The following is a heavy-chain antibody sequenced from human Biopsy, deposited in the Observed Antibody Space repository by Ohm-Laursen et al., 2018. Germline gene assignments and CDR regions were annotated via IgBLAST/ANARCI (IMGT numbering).Heavy chain of an antibody. CDR3: ATKLTGYFHH. J-gene: IGHJ1*01. CDR2: NIPILGTG. V-gene: IGHV1-69*06. CDR1: GGTFSNYG. D-gene: IGHD3-9*01. Sequence: SVNASCTVPGGTFSNYGVNWVRQAPGQGLEWLGGNIPILGTGNYAQKFQDRVTVAADTSTSTATMELRSLRSDDTAVYYCATKLTGYFHHWGQGTLVIVSS.